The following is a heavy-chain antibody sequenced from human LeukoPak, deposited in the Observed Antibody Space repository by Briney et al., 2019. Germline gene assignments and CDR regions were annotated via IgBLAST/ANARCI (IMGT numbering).Heavy chain of an antibody. CDR2: IFDSGST. CDR3: PIFRGGVRAGYYSDMDI. D-gene: IGHD2-21*01. CDR1: GGSISSSSNY. Sequence: TSETLSLTCNVSGGSISSSSNYWGWVRQPPGKGLEWIGSIFDSGSTYCNPSLKSRVTLSVDTSKHQFSLKLRSVTVEYRARDYRPIFRGGVRAGYYSDMDIWGKGTTVIVSS. J-gene: IGHJ6*03. V-gene: IGHV4-39*01.